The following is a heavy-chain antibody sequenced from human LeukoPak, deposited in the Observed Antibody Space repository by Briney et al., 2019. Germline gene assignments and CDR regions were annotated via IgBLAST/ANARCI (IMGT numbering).Heavy chain of an antibody. CDR3: ASSGSYRFDY. V-gene: IGHV3-33*01. CDR1: GFSISTYG. CDR2: IWYDGNNK. J-gene: IGHJ4*02. D-gene: IGHD1-26*01. Sequence: GGSLRLSCAASGFSISTYGMHWVRQAPGKGLEWVAVIWYDGNNKFYRDSVKGRFTISRDNAKNSLYLQMNSLRDEDTAVYYCASSGSYRFDYWGQGTLVTVSS.